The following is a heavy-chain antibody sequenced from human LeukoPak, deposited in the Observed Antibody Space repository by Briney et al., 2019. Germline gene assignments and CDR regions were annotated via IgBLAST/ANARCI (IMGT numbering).Heavy chain of an antibody. D-gene: IGHD3-3*01. CDR3: ARDPHRITIFGVVTPGDFDY. J-gene: IGHJ4*02. V-gene: IGHV1-2*06. Sequence: ASVKVSCKASGYTFTGYYMHWVRQAPGQGLEWMGRINPNSGGTNYAQKFQGRVTLTRATYISTAYMELSRLRSDDTAVYYCARDPHRITIFGVVTPGDFDYWGQGTLVTVSS. CDR2: INPNSGGT. CDR1: GYTFTGYY.